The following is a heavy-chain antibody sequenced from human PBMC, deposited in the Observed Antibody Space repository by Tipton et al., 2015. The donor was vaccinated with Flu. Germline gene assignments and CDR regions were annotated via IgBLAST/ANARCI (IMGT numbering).Heavy chain of an antibody. J-gene: IGHJ6*03. Sequence: QLVQSGAEVKKPGSSVKVSCKASGGTFSSYAISWVRQAPGQGLEWMGGIIPIFGTANYAQKFQCRVTITADASTSTAYMELSSLTSEDAAVYYCARQTDYYYPTSVWGKGTTITVSS. CDR1: GGTFSSYA. V-gene: IGHV1-69*01. D-gene: IGHD1-14*01. CDR2: IIPIFGTA. CDR3: ARQTDYYYPTSV.